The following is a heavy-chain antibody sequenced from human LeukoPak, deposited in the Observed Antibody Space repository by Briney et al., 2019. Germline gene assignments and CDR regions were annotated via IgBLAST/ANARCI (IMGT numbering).Heavy chain of an antibody. D-gene: IGHD5-18*01. CDR2: IRYDGSNK. CDR1: GFTFSSYG. J-gene: IGHJ2*01. CDR3: AKDPRRGYSYGYNWYFDL. Sequence: GGSLRLSCAASGFTFSSYGMHWVRQAPGKGLEWVAFIRYDGSNKYYADSVKGRFTISRDNSKNTLYLQMNSLRAEDTAVYYCAKDPRRGYSYGYNWYFDLWGRGTLVTVSS. V-gene: IGHV3-30*02.